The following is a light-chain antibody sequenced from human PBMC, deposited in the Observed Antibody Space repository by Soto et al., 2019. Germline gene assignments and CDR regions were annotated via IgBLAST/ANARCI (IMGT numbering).Light chain of an antibody. V-gene: IGLV2-14*01. CDR1: YSDIGGYNY. CDR3: SSYTSISTYV. Sequence: QSVLTQPASVSGSPGQSITISCTGTYSDIGGYNYVSWYQHHPGKAPRLMIYEVSNRPSGVSDRFSGSKSGNTASLTISGLLAEDEADYYCSSYTSISTYVFGTGTKLTVL. CDR2: EVS. J-gene: IGLJ1*01.